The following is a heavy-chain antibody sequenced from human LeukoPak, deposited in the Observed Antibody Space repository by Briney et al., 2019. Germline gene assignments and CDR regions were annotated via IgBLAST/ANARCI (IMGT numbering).Heavy chain of an antibody. CDR3: ARERAYYFDC. V-gene: IGHV3-48*04. J-gene: IGHJ4*02. Sequence: GGCLRLSCAASGFTFSRYSMNWVRQAPGRGLEWVAYISSGSSTIYYADSVKGRFTISRDNAKNSLYLQVNSLRAEDTAVYYCARERAYYFDCWGQGTLVTVSS. CDR2: ISSGSSTI. CDR1: GFTFSRYS.